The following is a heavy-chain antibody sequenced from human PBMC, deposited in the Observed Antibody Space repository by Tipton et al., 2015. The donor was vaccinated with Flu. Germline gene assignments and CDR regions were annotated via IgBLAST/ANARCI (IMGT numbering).Heavy chain of an antibody. CDR1: VGSFSSYY. Sequence: TLSLTCAVYVGSFSSYYWSWIRQPPGKGLEWIGEINHSGSTQYNPSLKSRVTLSVDTSKNQFSLKLSSVTAADTAVYYCARRRDGYNCFDYWGQGILVTVSS. J-gene: IGHJ4*02. V-gene: IGHV4-34*01. D-gene: IGHD5-24*01. CDR2: INHSGST. CDR3: ARRRDGYNCFDY.